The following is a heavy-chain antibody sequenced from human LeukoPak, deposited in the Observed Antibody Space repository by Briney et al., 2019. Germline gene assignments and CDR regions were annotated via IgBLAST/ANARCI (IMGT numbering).Heavy chain of an antibody. CDR3: ARDLGGTGTFDI. Sequence: GSLRLSCAASGFTVSSNYMSWVRQAPGKGLEWVSVLYSAGSTYYADSVKGRFTISRDNSKNTLYLQTNSLRAEDTAVYYCARDLGGTGTFDIWGQGTMVTVSS. J-gene: IGHJ3*02. V-gene: IGHV3-53*01. D-gene: IGHD2-15*01. CDR1: GFTVSSNY. CDR2: LYSAGST.